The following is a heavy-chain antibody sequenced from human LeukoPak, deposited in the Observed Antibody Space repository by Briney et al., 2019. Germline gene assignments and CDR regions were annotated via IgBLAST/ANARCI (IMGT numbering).Heavy chain of an antibody. J-gene: IGHJ5*02. CDR1: GLTFSSYG. V-gene: IGHV3-33*01. CDR3: ARDMGTTRLDL. D-gene: IGHD1-1*01. CDR2: IWYDGSNK. Sequence: GRSLRLSCAASGLTFSSYGMHWVRQAPGKGPEWVAVIWYDGSNKYYADSVKGRFTISRDNSKNTLYLQVSSLRADDTAVYYCARDMGTTRLDLWGQGTLVTVSS.